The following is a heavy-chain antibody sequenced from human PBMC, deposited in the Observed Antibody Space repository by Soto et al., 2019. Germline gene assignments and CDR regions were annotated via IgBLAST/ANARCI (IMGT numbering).Heavy chain of an antibody. CDR1: GFTFSSYA. V-gene: IGHV3-23*01. Sequence: EVQLLESGGGLVQPGGSLRLSCAASGFTFSSYAMSWVRQAPGKGLEGVSDISGSGGITYYADSVKGRFTISRDNSKNTLYLQMNSLRAEDTAVYYCAKVIRSIGRSSSWYYFDYWGQGTLVTVSS. D-gene: IGHD6-13*01. CDR3: AKVIRSIGRSSSWYYFDY. CDR2: ISGSGGIT. J-gene: IGHJ4*02.